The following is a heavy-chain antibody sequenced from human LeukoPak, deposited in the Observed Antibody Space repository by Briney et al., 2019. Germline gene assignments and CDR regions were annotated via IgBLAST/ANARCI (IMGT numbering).Heavy chain of an antibody. CDR1: GYTFTSYA. CDR2: IIPIFGTA. J-gene: IGHJ6*02. D-gene: IGHD1-1*01. Sequence: SVKVSCKASGYTFTSYAISWVRQAPGQGLEWMGGIIPIFGTANYAQKFQGRVTITADESTSTAYMELSSLRSEDTAVYYCARGKDWNAYYYYGMEVWGQGTTVTVSS. V-gene: IGHV1-69*13. CDR3: ARGKDWNAYYYYGMEV.